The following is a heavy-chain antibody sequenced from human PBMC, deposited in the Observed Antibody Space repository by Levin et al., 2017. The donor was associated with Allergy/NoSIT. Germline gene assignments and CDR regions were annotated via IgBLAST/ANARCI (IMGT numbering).Heavy chain of an antibody. Sequence: SQTLSLTCTVSGDSISTATYYWSWFRQAAGKGLEWIGRVHGSGSTNYNPSLKSRVTISVDTSKNQFSLKLSSVTAADTAVYYCARRSLNGDDWYFDLWGRGTLVTVAS. CDR1: GDSISTATYY. CDR3: ARRSLNGDDWYFDL. CDR2: VHGSGST. V-gene: IGHV4-61*02. D-gene: IGHD7-27*01. J-gene: IGHJ2*01.